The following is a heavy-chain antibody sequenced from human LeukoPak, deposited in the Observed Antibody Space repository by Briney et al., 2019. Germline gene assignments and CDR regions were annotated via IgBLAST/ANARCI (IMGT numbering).Heavy chain of an antibody. CDR1: GYTFTGYY. CDR3: ARVAYGDYVENWSDP. D-gene: IGHD4-17*01. V-gene: IGHV1-2*02. J-gene: IGHJ5*02. CDR2: INPNSGGT. Sequence: ASVKVSCEASGYTFTGYYMHWVRQAPGQGLEWMGWINPNSGGTNYAQKFQGRVTMTRDTSISTAYMELSRLRSDDTAVYYCARVAYGDYVENWSDPWGQGTLVTVSS.